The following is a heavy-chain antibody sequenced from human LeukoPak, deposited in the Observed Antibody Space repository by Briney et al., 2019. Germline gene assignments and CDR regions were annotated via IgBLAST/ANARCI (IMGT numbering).Heavy chain of an antibody. CDR2: IYSGGST. CDR3: AREGSSGRFFGY. Sequence: GGSLRLSCAASGFTVSSNYRSWVRQAPGKGLEWVSVIYSGGSTYYADSVKGRFTISRDNSKNTLYLQMNSLRAEDTAVYYCAREGSSGRFFGYWGQGTLVTVSS. V-gene: IGHV3-53*01. CDR1: GFTVSSNY. J-gene: IGHJ4*02. D-gene: IGHD6-6*01.